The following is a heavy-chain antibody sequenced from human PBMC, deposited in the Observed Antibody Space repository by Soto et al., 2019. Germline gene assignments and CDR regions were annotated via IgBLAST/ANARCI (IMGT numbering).Heavy chain of an antibody. J-gene: IGHJ6*02. CDR2: IWHDGSNK. V-gene: IGHV3-33*07. D-gene: IGHD1-1*01. Sequence: GGSLRLSCAASGFTFSSYTMYWVRQAPGKGLEGVAVIWHDGSNKYYGDSVKGRFTISRDNSKNTLYLQMNSLRAEDTAVYYCAREDWNDGHYCGMGVWGQGTTVTVSS. CDR3: AREDWNDGHYCGMGV. CDR1: GFTFSSYT.